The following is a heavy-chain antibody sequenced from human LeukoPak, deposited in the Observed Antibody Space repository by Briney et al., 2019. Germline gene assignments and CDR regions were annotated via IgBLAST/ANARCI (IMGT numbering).Heavy chain of an antibody. Sequence: SETLSLTCTVSGGSINSYYWSWIRQPPGKGLEWIGYIYSSGSANYNPSLKSRVTMSVDTSKNQFSLKLSSVTAADTAVYYCARRNDWHDAWGQGTLVTVSS. CDR3: ARRNDWHDA. CDR2: IYSSGSA. J-gene: IGHJ5*02. CDR1: GGSINSYY. V-gene: IGHV4-59*08.